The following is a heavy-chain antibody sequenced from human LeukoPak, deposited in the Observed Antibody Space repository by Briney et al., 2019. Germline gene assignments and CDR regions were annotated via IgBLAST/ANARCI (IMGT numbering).Heavy chain of an antibody. CDR1: GYTFTGYY. CDR2: INPNSGGT. V-gene: IGHV1-2*02. CDR3: ARNPHGSGSYHKAGRPNWFDP. Sequence: GASVKVSCKASGYTFTGYYMHWVRQAPGQGLEWMGWINPNSGGTNYAQKFQGRVTMTRDTSISTAYMELSRLRSDDTAVYYCARNPHGSGSYHKAGRPNWFDPWGQGTLVTVSS. J-gene: IGHJ5*02. D-gene: IGHD3-10*01.